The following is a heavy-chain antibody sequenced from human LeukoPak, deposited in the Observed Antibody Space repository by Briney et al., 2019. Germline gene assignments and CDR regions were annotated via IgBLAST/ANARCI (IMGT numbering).Heavy chain of an antibody. D-gene: IGHD3-10*01. CDR3: ARDANLLDGARLDP. CDR1: GYTFSIYA. J-gene: IGHJ5*02. CDR2: INTNTGNP. V-gene: IGHV7-4-1*02. Sequence: ASVKVSCKASGYTFSIYAMNWVRQAPGQGLEWMGWINTNTGNPTYAQGFTGRFVFSLDTSVTTAYLQISSLKSEDTAVYYCARDANLLDGARLDPWGQGTLVTVSS.